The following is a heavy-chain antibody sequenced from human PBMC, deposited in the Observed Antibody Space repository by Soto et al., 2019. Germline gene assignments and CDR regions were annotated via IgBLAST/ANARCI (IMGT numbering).Heavy chain of an antibody. Sequence: GGSLRLSCAASGFTFSSYSMNWVRQAPGKGLEWVSSISSSSSYIYYADSVKGRFTISRDNAKNSLYLQMNSLRAEDTAVYYCARELAAITGTKNYYYGMDVWGQGTTVTVSS. CDR2: ISSSSSYI. D-gene: IGHD1-20*01. J-gene: IGHJ6*02. CDR1: GFTFSSYS. V-gene: IGHV3-21*01. CDR3: ARELAAITGTKNYYYGMDV.